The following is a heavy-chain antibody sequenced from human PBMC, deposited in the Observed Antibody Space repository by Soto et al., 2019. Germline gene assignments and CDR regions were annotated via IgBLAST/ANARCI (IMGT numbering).Heavy chain of an antibody. J-gene: IGHJ6*02. V-gene: IGHV1-8*01. CDR1: GYTLTSYD. CDR2: MNPNSGNT. Sequence: GASVKVSCKASGYTLTSYDINWVRQATGQGLEWMGWMNPNSGNTGYAQKFQGRVTMTRNTSISTAYMELSSLRSEDTAVYYCARVGDYVWGSYRYTRKYYYYGMDVWGQGTTVTVSS. CDR3: ARVGDYVWGSYRYTRKYYYYGMDV. D-gene: IGHD3-16*02.